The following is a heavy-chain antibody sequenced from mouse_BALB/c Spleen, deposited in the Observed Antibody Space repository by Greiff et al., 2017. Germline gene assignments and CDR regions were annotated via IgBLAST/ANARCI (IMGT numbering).Heavy chain of an antibody. J-gene: IGHJ2*01. D-gene: IGHD1-1*01. CDR2: ISSGGST. V-gene: IGHV5-6-5*01. CDR1: GFTFSSYA. Sequence: DVKLVESGGGLVKPGGSLKLSCAASGFTFSSYAMSWVRQTPEKRLEWVASISSGGSTYYPDSVKGRFTISRDNARNILYLQMSSLRSEDTAMYYCARALLGPYYYFDYWGQGTTVTVSS. CDR3: ARALLGPYYYFDY.